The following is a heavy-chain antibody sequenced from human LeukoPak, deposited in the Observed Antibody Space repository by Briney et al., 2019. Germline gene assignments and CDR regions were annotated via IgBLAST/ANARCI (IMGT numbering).Heavy chain of an antibody. V-gene: IGHV1-2*02. CDR3: AGGRDRSFDY. CDR2: INPNSGGT. Sequence: ASVKVSCKASGYTFTGYYMHWVGQAPGQGLEWLGWINPNSGGTNYVQKFQGRVTMTRDTSISTAYMELSRLRSDDTAVYYCAGGRDRSFDYWGQGTLVTVSS. D-gene: IGHD3-22*01. J-gene: IGHJ4*02. CDR1: GYTFTGYY.